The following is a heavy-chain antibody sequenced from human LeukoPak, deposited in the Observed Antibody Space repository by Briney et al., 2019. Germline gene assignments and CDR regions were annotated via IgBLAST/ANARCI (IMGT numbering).Heavy chain of an antibody. J-gene: IGHJ5*02. CDR3: ARAKVEQLVRYNWFDP. CDR1: GGSLSSVGYY. CDR2: IYYSGST. Sequence: PSQTLSLTCTVSGGSLSSVGYYWSWIPQHPGKGLEWIGYIYYSGSTYYNPSLKSRVTISVDTSKNQFSLKLSSVTAADTAVYYCARAKVEQLVRYNWFDPWGQGTLDTVSS. D-gene: IGHD6-13*01. V-gene: IGHV4-31*03.